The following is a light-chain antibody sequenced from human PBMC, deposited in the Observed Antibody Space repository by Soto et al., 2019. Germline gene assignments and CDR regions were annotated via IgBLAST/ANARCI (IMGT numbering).Light chain of an antibody. V-gene: IGLV2-14*01. CDR1: SGDIGGYNY. Sequence: QSALTQPASVSGSPGQSITISCTGTSGDIGGYNYVSWYQQHPGKAPKLLISEVTNRPSGVSNRFSGSKSGNTASLTISGRLAEDEADYYCSSYTRNTTPVVFGGGTKLTVL. CDR3: SSYTRNTTPVV. J-gene: IGLJ2*01. CDR2: EVT.